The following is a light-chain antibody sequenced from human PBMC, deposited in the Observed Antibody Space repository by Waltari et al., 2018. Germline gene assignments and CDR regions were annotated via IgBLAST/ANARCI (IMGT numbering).Light chain of an antibody. CDR1: QSLVHSDGDTY. Sequence: VVMTQSPRSLSVNLGQPASIPCRSSQSLVHSDGDTYLHWFQQRPGQSPRRLINKVSERDPGVPDRFSGSGSGTDFTLEISTVEAEDVGVYYCMQSTHWPPWTFGQGTKVEIK. V-gene: IGKV2-30*02. J-gene: IGKJ1*01. CDR2: KVS. CDR3: MQSTHWPPWT.